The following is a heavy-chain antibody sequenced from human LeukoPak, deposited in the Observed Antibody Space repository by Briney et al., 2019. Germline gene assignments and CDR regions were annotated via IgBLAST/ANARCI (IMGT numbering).Heavy chain of an antibody. CDR1: GFTFSSYW. Sequence: GGSLRLSCAASGFTFSSYWMSWVRQAPGKGLEWVANIKQDGSEKCYVDSVKGRFTISRDNAKNSLYLQMNSLRAEDTAVYYCAREKVDTAMVTSRYFDYWGQGTLVTVSS. CDR3: AREKVDTAMVTSRYFDY. J-gene: IGHJ4*02. CDR2: IKQDGSEK. V-gene: IGHV3-7*04. D-gene: IGHD5-18*01.